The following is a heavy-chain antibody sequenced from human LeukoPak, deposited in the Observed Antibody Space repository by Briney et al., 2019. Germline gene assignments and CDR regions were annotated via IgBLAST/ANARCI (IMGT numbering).Heavy chain of an antibody. J-gene: IGHJ6*02. Sequence: GGSLRLFCAASGFTFDDYAMHWGRQAPGKGLEWVSGISWNSGSIGYADSVKGRFTISRDNAKNSLYLQMNSLRAEDTALYYCAKDVKGYYYYYGMDVWGQGTTVTVSS. CDR1: GFTFDDYA. CDR3: AKDVKGYYYYYGMDV. CDR2: ISWNSGSI. V-gene: IGHV3-9*01.